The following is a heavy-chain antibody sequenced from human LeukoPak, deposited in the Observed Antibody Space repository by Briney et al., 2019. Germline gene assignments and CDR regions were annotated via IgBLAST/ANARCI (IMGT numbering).Heavy chain of an antibody. Sequence: GGSLRLSCAASGFTFSSYAMHWIRQAPGKGLEWVSYISSSGSTIYYADSVKGRFTISRDNAKNSLYLQMNSLRAEDTAVYYCARYPNWEYYFDCWGQGTLVTVSS. CDR1: GFTFSSYA. CDR2: ISSSGSTI. D-gene: IGHD7-27*01. V-gene: IGHV3-48*04. J-gene: IGHJ4*02. CDR3: ARYPNWEYYFDC.